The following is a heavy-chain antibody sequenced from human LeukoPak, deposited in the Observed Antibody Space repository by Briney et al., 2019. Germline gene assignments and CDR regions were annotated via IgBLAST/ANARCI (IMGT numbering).Heavy chain of an antibody. CDR1: GFTFSDYY. CDR3: ARAGSAWYTPDY. J-gene: IGHJ4*02. D-gene: IGHD6-13*01. V-gene: IGHV3-11*04. CDR2: ISSSGSPI. Sequence: GGSLRLSCAASGFTFSDYYMSWIRQAPGKGLEWVSYISSSGSPIYYADSVKGRFTISRDNAENSLYLQMNSLRAEDTAVYYCARAGSAWYTPDYWGQGALVTVSS.